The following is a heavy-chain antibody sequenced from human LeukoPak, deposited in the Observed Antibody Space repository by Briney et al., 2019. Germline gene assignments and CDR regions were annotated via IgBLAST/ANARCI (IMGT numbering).Heavy chain of an antibody. V-gene: IGHV4-4*02. CDR1: GDSIISIEW. J-gene: IGHJ4*02. D-gene: IGHD4-17*01. CDR3: VKNGDYFLAH. Sequence: PSETLSLTCGVSGDSIISIEWWSWVRQPPGKGLEWIGEIYHSGNTNYNPSLKSRVTLSVDRSKNQFSLKLNSVTAADTAVYYYVKNGDYFLAHWGQGTLVTVSS. CDR2: IYHSGNT.